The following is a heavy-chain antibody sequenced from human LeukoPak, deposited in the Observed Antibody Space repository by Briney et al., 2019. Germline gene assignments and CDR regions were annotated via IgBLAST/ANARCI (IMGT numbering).Heavy chain of an antibody. CDR1: GGSFSGYY. V-gene: IGHV4-34*01. CDR3: ARARGAVAIDY. Sequence: SETLSLTCAVYGGSFSGYYWSWIRQPPGKGLEWIGEINHSGSTNYNPPLKSRVTISVDTSKNQFSLKLSSVTAADTAVYYCARARGAVAIDYWGQGTLVTVSS. CDR2: INHSGST. J-gene: IGHJ4*02. D-gene: IGHD6-19*01.